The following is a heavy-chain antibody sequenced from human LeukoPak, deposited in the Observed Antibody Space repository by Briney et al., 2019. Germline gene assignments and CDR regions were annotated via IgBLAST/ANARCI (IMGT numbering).Heavy chain of an antibody. CDR1: GGTFSSYA. CDR2: IIPIFGTA. CDR3: ARDLTFNYYGSGSYYRALDY. V-gene: IGHV1-69*05. J-gene: IGHJ4*02. Sequence: SVKVSCKASGGTFSSYAISWVPQAPGQGLEWMGGIIPIFGTANYAQKFQGRVTITTDASTSTAYMELSSLRSEDTAVYYCARDLTFNYYGSGSYYRALDYWGQGTLVTVSS. D-gene: IGHD3-10*01.